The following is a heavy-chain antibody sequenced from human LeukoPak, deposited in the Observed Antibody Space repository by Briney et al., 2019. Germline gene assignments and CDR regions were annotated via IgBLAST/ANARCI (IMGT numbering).Heavy chain of an antibody. Sequence: GGSLRLSCAASGFTFSNYGMSWVRQAPGKGLEWVSAIGGSGGNTYYADSVKGRFTISRDDSKNTLYLQMNSLRAEDTAVYYCARSILYYYYMDVWGKGTTVTISS. CDR3: ARSILYYYYMDV. CDR1: GFTFSNYG. J-gene: IGHJ6*03. CDR2: IGGSGGNT. D-gene: IGHD6-6*01. V-gene: IGHV3-23*01.